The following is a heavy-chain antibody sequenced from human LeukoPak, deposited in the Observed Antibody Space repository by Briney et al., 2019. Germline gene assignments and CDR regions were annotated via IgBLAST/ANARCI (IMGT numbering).Heavy chain of an antibody. Sequence: GFLRLSCAASGFTFSNYWMYWVRQAPGKGLVGVARITSDGRTSTYADSVRGRFTLSRDNTEDTLYLQMDSLRVEDTAVYYCGKGDGTGMRQLPYYWGQGTPVTVSS. V-gene: IGHV3-74*01. CDR3: GKGDGTGMRQLPYY. CDR2: ITSDGRTS. J-gene: IGHJ4*02. CDR1: GFTFSNYW. D-gene: IGHD6-13*01.